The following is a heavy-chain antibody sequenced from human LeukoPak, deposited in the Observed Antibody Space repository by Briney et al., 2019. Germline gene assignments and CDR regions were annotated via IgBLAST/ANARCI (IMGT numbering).Heavy chain of an antibody. V-gene: IGHV3-30*18. D-gene: IGHD4-17*01. CDR1: GFTFSSYG. CDR3: AKELTTWFDYYGMDV. J-gene: IGHJ6*02. CDR2: ISYDGSNK. Sequence: GGSLRLSCAASGFTFSSYGMHWVRQAPGKGLEWVAVISYDGSNKYYADSVKGRFTISRDNSKNTLYLQMNSLRAEDTAVYYCAKELTTWFDYYGMDVWGQGTTVTVSS.